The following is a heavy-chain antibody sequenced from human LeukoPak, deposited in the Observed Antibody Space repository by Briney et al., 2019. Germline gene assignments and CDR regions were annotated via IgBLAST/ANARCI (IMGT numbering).Heavy chain of an antibody. J-gene: IGHJ4*02. CDR1: GFTFSNYA. D-gene: IGHD1-1*01. CDR2: ISGSGSSI. CDR3: AKSYNWNPNYFAN. V-gene: IGHV3-23*01. Sequence: PGGSLRLSCAASGFTFSNYAMSWVRQAPGRGLEWVSSISGSGSSIYYEDSVKGRFTISRDSSRNTLYLQMNSLRAEDTAVYYWAKSYNWNPNYFANWGQGTLVTVSS.